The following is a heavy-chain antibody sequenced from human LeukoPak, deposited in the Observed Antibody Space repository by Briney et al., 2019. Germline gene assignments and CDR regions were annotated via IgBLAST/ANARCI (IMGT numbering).Heavy chain of an antibody. Sequence: SQTLSLTCAISGDSVSSSSAAWNWIRQSPSRGLEWLGRTYYRSKWYNEYAVFVKSRITINRDTSKNQFSLQLNSVTPEDTAVYYCARDRYSSGWGDAFDIWGQGTMVTVSS. CDR1: GDSVSSSSAA. V-gene: IGHV6-1*01. D-gene: IGHD6-19*01. J-gene: IGHJ3*02. CDR2: TYYRSKWYN. CDR3: ARDRYSSGWGDAFDI.